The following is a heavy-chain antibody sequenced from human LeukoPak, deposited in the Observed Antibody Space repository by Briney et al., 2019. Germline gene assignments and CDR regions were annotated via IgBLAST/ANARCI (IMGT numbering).Heavy chain of an antibody. CDR2: INPNSGGT. D-gene: IGHD3-10*01. CDR1: GYIFTDYH. Sequence: ASVKVSCKASGYIFTDYHIHWVRQAPGQGLEWMGRINPNSGGTTYAQKFQDRVTMTRDTSINTAYMELSRLNSDDTAIYYCATPGGILWFGDQDGMDVWGRGTTVAVSS. V-gene: IGHV1-2*06. CDR3: ATPGGILWFGDQDGMDV. J-gene: IGHJ6*02.